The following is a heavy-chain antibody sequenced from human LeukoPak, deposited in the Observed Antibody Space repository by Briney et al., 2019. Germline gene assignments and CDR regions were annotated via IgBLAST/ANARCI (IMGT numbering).Heavy chain of an antibody. J-gene: IGHJ4*02. CDR3: AKDMGRIMITFGGPDY. CDR2: TKFDGSST. CDR1: GFTFSTYW. V-gene: IGHV3-74*01. Sequence: GGSLRLSCAASGFTFSTYWMHWVRQAPGKGLVWLSHTKFDGSSTNYADSVKGRFTISRDNAKNTLYLQMNSLRAEDTAVYYCAKDMGRIMITFGGPDYWGQGTLVTVSS. D-gene: IGHD3-16*01.